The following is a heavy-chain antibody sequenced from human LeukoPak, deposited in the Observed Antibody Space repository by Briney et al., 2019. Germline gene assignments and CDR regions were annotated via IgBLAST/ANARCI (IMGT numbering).Heavy chain of an antibody. CDR1: GSSISSYY. J-gene: IGHJ4*02. V-gene: IGHV4-59*01. Sequence: SETLSLTCTVSGSSISSYYWSWIRQPPGKGLEWIGYIYYSGSTNYNPSLKSRVTISVDTSKNQFSLKLSSVTAADTAVYCCARDSDGSGSYGHWGQGTLVTVSS. CDR3: ARDSDGSGSYGH. D-gene: IGHD3-10*01. CDR2: IYYSGST.